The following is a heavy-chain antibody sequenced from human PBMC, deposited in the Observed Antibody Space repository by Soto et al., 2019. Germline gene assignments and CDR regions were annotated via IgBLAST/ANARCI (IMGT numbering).Heavy chain of an antibody. Sequence: GGSLRLSCAASGFTFSSYAMSWVRQAPGKGLEWVSAISGSGGSTYYADSVKGRFTISRDNSKNTLYLQMNSLRAEDTAVYYRAKVPITMIVVVMNYFDYWGQGTLVTVSS. D-gene: IGHD3-22*01. CDR1: GFTFSSYA. CDR2: ISGSGGST. J-gene: IGHJ4*02. CDR3: AKVPITMIVVVMNYFDY. V-gene: IGHV3-23*01.